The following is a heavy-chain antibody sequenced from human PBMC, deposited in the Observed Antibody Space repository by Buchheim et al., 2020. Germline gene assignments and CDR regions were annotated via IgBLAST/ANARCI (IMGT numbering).Heavy chain of an antibody. V-gene: IGHV3-30*04. CDR2: ISYDGSNK. CDR3: ARGEYAAAAGTGYYYYYGMDV. D-gene: IGHD6-13*01. Sequence: QVQLVESGGGVVQPGRSLRLSCAASGFTFSSYAMHWVRQAPGKGLEWVAVISYDGSNKYYADSVKGRFTISRDNSKTMLYLQMNSLRAEDTAVYYCARGEYAAAAGTGYYYYYGMDVWGQGTT. J-gene: IGHJ6*02. CDR1: GFTFSSYA.